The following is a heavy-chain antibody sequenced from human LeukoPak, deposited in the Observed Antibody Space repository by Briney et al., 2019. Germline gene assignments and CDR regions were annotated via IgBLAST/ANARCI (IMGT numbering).Heavy chain of an antibody. Sequence: GGSLRLSCAASGFTFTSYGIHWVRQAPGKGLQWVAVISYDGSNKYYADSVKGRFTISRDNSKNTLYLQMNSLRAEDTAVYYCAKDYYDSSGYRRLNYWGQGTLVTVSS. J-gene: IGHJ4*02. D-gene: IGHD3-22*01. CDR1: GFTFTSYG. CDR3: AKDYYDSSGYRRLNY. CDR2: ISYDGSNK. V-gene: IGHV3-30*18.